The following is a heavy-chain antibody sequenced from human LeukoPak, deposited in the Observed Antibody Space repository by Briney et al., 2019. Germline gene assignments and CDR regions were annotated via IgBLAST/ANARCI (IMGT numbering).Heavy chain of an antibody. V-gene: IGHV3-53*01. J-gene: IGHJ4*02. CDR3: ATGYSSSWYY. CDR1: GFSVSSNY. Sequence: GGSLRLSCAASGFSVSSNYMSWVRQAPGKGLEWVSVIYSGGSTYYADSVKGRFTISRDNSKNTPYLQMHSLRAEDTAVYYCATGYSSSWYYWGQGTLVTVSS. CDR2: IYSGGST. D-gene: IGHD6-13*01.